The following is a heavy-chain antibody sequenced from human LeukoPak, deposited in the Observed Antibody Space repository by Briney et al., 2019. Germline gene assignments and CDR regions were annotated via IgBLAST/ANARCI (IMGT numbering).Heavy chain of an antibody. CDR2: INTDGRIT. CDR3: TRNGGSFCDFDY. D-gene: IGHD1-26*01. Sequence: GGSLGLSCVASGFSFRNYAIHWVRQAPGKGLEYVSVINTDGRITYYADSVKGRFTISRDNSKNTVYLQMGSLRGEDMAVYYCTRNGGSFCDFDYWGQGALVTVSS. J-gene: IGHJ4*02. V-gene: IGHV3-64*02. CDR1: GFSFRNYA.